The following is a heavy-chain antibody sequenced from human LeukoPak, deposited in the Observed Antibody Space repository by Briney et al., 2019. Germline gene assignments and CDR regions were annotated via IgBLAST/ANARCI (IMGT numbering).Heavy chain of an antibody. J-gene: IGHJ4*02. CDR2: IKQDGSEK. CDR1: GFTFSSYW. Sequence: GGSLRLSCAASGFTFSSYWMIWVRQAPGKGLEWVANIKQDGSEKYYVDSVKGRVTISRDNAKNSLYLQMNSLRAEDTAVYYCARVFGAGYSDYWGQGTLVTVSS. CDR3: ARVFGAGYSDY. V-gene: IGHV3-7*01. D-gene: IGHD4/OR15-4a*01.